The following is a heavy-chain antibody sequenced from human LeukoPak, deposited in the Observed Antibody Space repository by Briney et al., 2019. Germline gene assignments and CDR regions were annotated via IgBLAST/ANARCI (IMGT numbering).Heavy chain of an antibody. Sequence: ASVKVSCKASGYTFTGYYMHWVRQAPGQGLEWMGWISAYNGNTNYAQKLQGRVTMTTDTSTSTAYMELRSLRSDDTAVYYCARLMVYAISAYYYYYMDVWGKGTTVTVSS. CDR2: ISAYNGNT. J-gene: IGHJ6*03. CDR1: GYTFTGYY. CDR3: ARLMVYAISAYYYYYMDV. V-gene: IGHV1-18*04. D-gene: IGHD2-8*01.